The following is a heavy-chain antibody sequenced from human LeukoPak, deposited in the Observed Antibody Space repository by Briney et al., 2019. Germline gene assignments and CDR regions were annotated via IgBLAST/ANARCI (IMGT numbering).Heavy chain of an antibody. V-gene: IGHV3-30*02. CDR3: ARDRGSYTYGSVPFDY. CDR1: GFTFSSYG. D-gene: IGHD3-10*01. J-gene: IGHJ4*02. Sequence: GGSLRLSCAASGFTFSSYGMHWVRQAPGKGLEWVAFIRYDGSNKYYADSVKGRFTISRDNSKNTLYLQMNSLRAEDTAVYYCARDRGSYTYGSVPFDYWGQGTLVTVSS. CDR2: IRYDGSNK.